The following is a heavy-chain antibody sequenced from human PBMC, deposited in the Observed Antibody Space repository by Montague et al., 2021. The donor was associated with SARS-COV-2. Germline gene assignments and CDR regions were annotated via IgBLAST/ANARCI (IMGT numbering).Heavy chain of an antibody. V-gene: IGHV4-39*06. J-gene: IGHJ6*02. CDR1: GGSISSSSYY. CDR2: IYYSGST. Sequence: SETLSLTCTVSGGSISSSSYYWGWIRQPPGKGLEWIGSIYYSGSTYYNPSLKSRVTISVDTSKNHFTLRLSSVTAADTAVYYCANFRRTQLLFATLYYGMDFWGQGTTVTVSS. CDR3: ANFRRTQLLFATLYYGMDF. D-gene: IGHD2-2*01.